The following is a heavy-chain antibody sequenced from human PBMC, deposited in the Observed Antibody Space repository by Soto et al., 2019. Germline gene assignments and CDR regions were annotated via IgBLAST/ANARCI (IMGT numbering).Heavy chain of an antibody. CDR1: GFSLSTSGVG. CDR3: AQYYSSSSSFHY. CDR2: IHWNDDK. D-gene: IGHD6-6*01. V-gene: IGHV2-5*01. J-gene: IGHJ4*02. Sequence: QITLKESGPTLVKPTQTLTLTCTFSGFSLSTSGVGVGWIRQPPGKALEWLALIHWNDDKRYSPSLKSRLTVTKATSKTQVVLTMANMDPVDTATYYCAQYYSSSSSFHYWDQGTLVTVSS.